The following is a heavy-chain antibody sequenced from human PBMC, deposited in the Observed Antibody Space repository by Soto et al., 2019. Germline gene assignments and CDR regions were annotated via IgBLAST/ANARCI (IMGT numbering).Heavy chain of an antibody. CDR1: GDSVSKNSAT. V-gene: IGHV6-1*01. CDR2: TYYRSKWYN. D-gene: IGHD3-16*01. Sequence: SQTLSLTCAISGDSVSKNSATWNWIRQSPARGLEWLGRTYYRSKWYNDYAVSVKSRITINPDTSKNQFSLQLNSVTPEDTAVYYCARGSRRGGNWYFDIWGRGTLVTVAS. J-gene: IGHJ2*01. CDR3: ARGSRRGGNWYFDI.